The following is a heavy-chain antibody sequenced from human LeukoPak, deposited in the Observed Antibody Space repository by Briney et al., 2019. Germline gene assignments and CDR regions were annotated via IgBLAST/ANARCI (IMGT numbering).Heavy chain of an antibody. J-gene: IGHJ3*02. CDR1: GYSFSNNW. Sequence: GESLKISCQASGYSFSNNWIGWVRQMPGKGLEWLGIIYPGDSDTRYSPSFQGQVTISADKSISTAYLQWSSLKASDTDMYYCARRGSGYDKDDAFDIWGQGTMVTVSS. V-gene: IGHV5-51*01. CDR3: ARRGSGYDKDDAFDI. CDR2: IYPGDSDT. D-gene: IGHD3-3*01.